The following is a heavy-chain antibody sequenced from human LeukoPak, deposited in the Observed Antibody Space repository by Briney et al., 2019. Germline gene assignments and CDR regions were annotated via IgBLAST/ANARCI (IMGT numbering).Heavy chain of an antibody. D-gene: IGHD3-3*01. CDR1: GFTFSSYA. Sequence: GGSLRLSCAASGFTFSSYAMSWVRQAPGKGLEWVSAMSGSGGSTYYADSVKGRFTNSRDNSKNTLYLQMNSLRAEDTAVYYCAKDADLGYDFWSGYFSFDYWGQGTLVTVSS. CDR2: MSGSGGST. J-gene: IGHJ4*02. V-gene: IGHV3-23*01. CDR3: AKDADLGYDFWSGYFSFDY.